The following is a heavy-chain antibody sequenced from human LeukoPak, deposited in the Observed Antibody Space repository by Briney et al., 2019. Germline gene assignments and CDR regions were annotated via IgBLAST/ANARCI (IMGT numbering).Heavy chain of an antibody. CDR2: IKEDGSDK. CDR1: RFTFSRYW. J-gene: IGHJ4*02. Sequence: PGGSLRLSCVASRFTFSRYWMSWVRHAPGRGLEWVANIKEDGSDKYYVDSVKGRFTISKDNAKNSLYLQMNSLRGEDTAVYYCARDSPGYGGYDFGWGQGTLVTVSS. V-gene: IGHV3-7*04. CDR3: ARDSPGYGGYDFG. D-gene: IGHD5-12*01.